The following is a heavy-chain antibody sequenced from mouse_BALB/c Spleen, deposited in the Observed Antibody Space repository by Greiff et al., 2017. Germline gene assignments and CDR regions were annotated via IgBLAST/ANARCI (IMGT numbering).Heavy chain of an antibody. CDR1: GYTFTSYW. V-gene: IGHV1-7*01. CDR2: INPSTGYT. D-gene: IGHD2-4*01. Sequence: QVQLQQSGAELAKPGASVKMSCKASGYTFTSYWMHWVKQRPGQGLEWIGYINPSTGYTEYNQKFKDKATLTADKSSSTAYMQLSSLTSEDSAVYYCARFYYDYRYFDVWGAGTTVTVSS. CDR3: ARFYYDYRYFDV. J-gene: IGHJ1*01.